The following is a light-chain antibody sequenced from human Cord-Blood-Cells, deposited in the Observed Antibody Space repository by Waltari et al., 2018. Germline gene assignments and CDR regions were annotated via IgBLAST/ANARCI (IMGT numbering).Light chain of an antibody. J-gene: IGKJ2*03. CDR1: QSISSY. V-gene: IGKV1-39*01. CDR3: QQSYSTLG. Sequence: DIQMTQSPSSLSASVGDTVTITCRASQSISSYLNWYQQKPGKAPKLLIYAASSLQSGDPSRFSGSGSGTDFTLTISSLQPEDFATYYCQQSYSTLGFGQGTKLEIK. CDR2: AAS.